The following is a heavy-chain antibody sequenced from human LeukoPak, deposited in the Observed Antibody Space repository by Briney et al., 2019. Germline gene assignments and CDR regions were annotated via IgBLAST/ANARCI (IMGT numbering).Heavy chain of an antibody. V-gene: IGHV1-69*04. D-gene: IGHD6-13*01. J-gene: IGHJ6*02. Sequence: RRASVKVSCKASGGTFSSYAISWVRQAPGQGLEWMGRIIPILGIANYAQKFHGRVTITADKSTSTAYMELSSLRSEDTAVYYCARSGSSWRTNYYGMDVWGQGTTVTVSS. CDR3: ARSGSSWRTNYYGMDV. CDR1: GGTFSSYA. CDR2: IIPILGIA.